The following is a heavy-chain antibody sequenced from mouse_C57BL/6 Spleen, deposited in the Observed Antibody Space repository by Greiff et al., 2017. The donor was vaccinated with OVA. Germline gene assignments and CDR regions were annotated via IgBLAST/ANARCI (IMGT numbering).Heavy chain of an antibody. J-gene: IGHJ1*03. Sequence: EVKVEESGPGLVKPSQSLSLTCSVTGYSITSGYYWNWIRQFPGNKLEWMGYISYDGSNNYNPSLKNRISITRDTSTNQFFLKLNSVTTEDTATYYCARDQITTVVADWYFDVWGTGTTVTVSS. CDR3: ARDQITTVVADWYFDV. CDR1: GYSITSGYY. D-gene: IGHD1-1*01. V-gene: IGHV3-6*01. CDR2: ISYDGSN.